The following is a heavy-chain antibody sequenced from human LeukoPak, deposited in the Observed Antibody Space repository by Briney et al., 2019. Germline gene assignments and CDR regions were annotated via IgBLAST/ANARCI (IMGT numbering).Heavy chain of an antibody. CDR3: ARQSYCSGGSCYPPKIDY. CDR2: IYYSGST. D-gene: IGHD2-15*01. V-gene: IGHV4-39*01. Sequence: SETLSLTCTVSGGSISSSSYYWGWIRQPPGKGLEWIGSIYYSGSTYYNPSLKSRVTISVDTSKNQFSLKPSSVTAADTAVYYCARQSYCSGGSCYPPKIDYWGQGTLVTVSS. J-gene: IGHJ4*02. CDR1: GGSISSSSYY.